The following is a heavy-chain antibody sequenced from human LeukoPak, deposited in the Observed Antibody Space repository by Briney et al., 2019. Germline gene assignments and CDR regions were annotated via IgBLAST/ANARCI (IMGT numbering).Heavy chain of an antibody. CDR3: GRGGVGATDLDY. D-gene: IGHD1-26*01. CDR1: GFTFSSYS. J-gene: IGHJ4*02. Sequence: GGSLRLSCAASGFTFSSYSMNWVRQAPGKGLEWVSSISSSSRYIYYADSVKGRFNISRDNAKNSLYLQMNSLRAEDTAVYYCGRGGVGATDLDYWGQGTLVTVSS. V-gene: IGHV3-21*01. CDR2: ISSSSRYI.